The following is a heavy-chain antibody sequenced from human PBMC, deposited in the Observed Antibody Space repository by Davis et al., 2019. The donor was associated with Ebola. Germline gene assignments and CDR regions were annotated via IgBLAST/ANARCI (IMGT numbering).Heavy chain of an antibody. D-gene: IGHD3-10*01. Sequence: GESLKISCAASGFTFNNYWMSWVRQAPGMGLEWVANTRPDGSEKYYVDSVKGRFTISRDNAKNSLYLQMNSLRAEDTAVYYCARDRGDAFDIWGQGTMVTVSS. J-gene: IGHJ3*02. CDR1: GFTFNNYW. V-gene: IGHV3-7*01. CDR3: ARDRGDAFDI. CDR2: TRPDGSEK.